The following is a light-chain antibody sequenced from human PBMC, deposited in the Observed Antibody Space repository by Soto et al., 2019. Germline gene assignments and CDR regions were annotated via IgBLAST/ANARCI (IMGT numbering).Light chain of an antibody. CDR3: QQYGSSPPIT. Sequence: EIVLTQSPATLSLSPGERATLSCRASQSISNYVAWYQQKPGQAPRLLIYGASSRATGIPDRFSGSGSGTDFTLTISRLEPEDFAVYYCQQYGSSPPITFGQGTRLEIK. CDR1: QSISNY. CDR2: GAS. V-gene: IGKV3-20*01. J-gene: IGKJ5*01.